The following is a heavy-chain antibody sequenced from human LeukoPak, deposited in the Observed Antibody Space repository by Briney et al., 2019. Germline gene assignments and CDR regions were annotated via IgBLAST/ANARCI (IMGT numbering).Heavy chain of an antibody. CDR3: ARGGWQQLDNWFDP. D-gene: IGHD6-13*01. CDR2: IYTSGST. V-gene: IGHV4-4*07. CDR1: GGSISSFY. J-gene: IGHJ5*02. Sequence: SETLSLTCTVSGGSISSFYWNWIRQPAGQGLEWIGRIYTSGSTNFNPSLKSRLTMSVDTSKNQFSLKLSSVTAADTAVYYCARGGWQQLDNWFDPWGQGTLVTVSS.